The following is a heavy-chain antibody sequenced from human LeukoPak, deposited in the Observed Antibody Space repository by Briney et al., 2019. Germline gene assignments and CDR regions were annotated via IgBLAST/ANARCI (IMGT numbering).Heavy chain of an antibody. V-gene: IGHV4-30-4*01. CDR3: AREGYYYDSSGY. J-gene: IGHJ4*02. CDR2: IHYSGST. Sequence: PSETLSLTCTVSGGSISSGDYYWSWIRQPPGKGLEWIGYIHYSGSTYYNPSLKSRVTISVDTSKNQFSLKLSSVTAADTAVYYCAREGYYYDSSGYWGQGTLVTVSS. CDR1: GGSISSGDYY. D-gene: IGHD3-22*01.